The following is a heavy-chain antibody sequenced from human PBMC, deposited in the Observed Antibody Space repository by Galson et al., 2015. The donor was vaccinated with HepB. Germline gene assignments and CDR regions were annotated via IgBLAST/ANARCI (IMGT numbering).Heavy chain of an antibody. CDR1: GFTFSSYA. CDR2: ISYDGSNK. CDR3: ARDSPYYDFWSDMDV. J-gene: IGHJ6*03. Sequence: SLRLSCAASGFTFSSYAMHWVRQAPGKGLEWVAVISYDGSNKYYADSVKGRFTISRDNSKNTLYLQMNSLRAGDTAVYYCARDSPYYDFWSDMDVWSKGTTVTVSS. V-gene: IGHV3-30-3*01. D-gene: IGHD3-3*01.